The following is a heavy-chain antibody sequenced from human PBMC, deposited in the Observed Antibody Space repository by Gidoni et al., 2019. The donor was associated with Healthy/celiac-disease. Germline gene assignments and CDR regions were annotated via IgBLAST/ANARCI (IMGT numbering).Heavy chain of an antibody. Sequence: EVQLVESGGGLVQPGGSRRTSCAASGFTVSSYSKNWVRQAPGKGLVVVSEISGITCSNYYAVFLKCRSTFSRGKAKNSRVWKMHSLGAEGTSFFYCARRARGGGFFDYWGQGTLVTVSS. J-gene: IGHJ4*02. D-gene: IGHD3-16*01. V-gene: IGHV3-48*01. CDR3: ARRARGGGFFDY. CDR1: GFTVSSYS. CDR2: ISGITCSN.